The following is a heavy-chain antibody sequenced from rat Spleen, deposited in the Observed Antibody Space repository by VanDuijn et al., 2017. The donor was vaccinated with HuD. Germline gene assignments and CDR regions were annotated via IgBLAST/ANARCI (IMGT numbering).Heavy chain of an antibody. CDR2: IWNTGGT. D-gene: IGHD1-12*02. Sequence: QVQLKESGPGLVQPSQTLSLTCTVAGFSLTSYNVHWVRQPPGKGLEWMGVIWNTGGTRYNSVLKFRLSSSMDTSKSQVFLKMSSQKTADTAIYFCTREQSYWGSYFPGGFAYWGQGTLVTVSS. CDR3: TREQSYWGSYFPGGFAY. J-gene: IGHJ3*01. V-gene: IGHV2-41*01. CDR1: GFSLTSYN.